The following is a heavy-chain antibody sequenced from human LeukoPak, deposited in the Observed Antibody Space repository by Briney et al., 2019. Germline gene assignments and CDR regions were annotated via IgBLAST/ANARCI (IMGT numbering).Heavy chain of an antibody. D-gene: IGHD2-2*01. CDR2: INPNSGGT. CDR3: ARADCSSTSCLNAFDI. CDR1: GYTFTGYY. Sequence: ASVKVSCKASGYTFTGYYMHWVRQAPGQGLEWMGRINPNSGGTNYAQKFQDRVTMTRDTSISTAYMELSRLRSDDTAVYYCARADCSSTSCLNAFDIWGQGTMVTVSS. J-gene: IGHJ3*02. V-gene: IGHV1-2*06.